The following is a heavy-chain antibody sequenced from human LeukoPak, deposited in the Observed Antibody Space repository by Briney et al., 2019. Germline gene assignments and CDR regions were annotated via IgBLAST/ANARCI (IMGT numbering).Heavy chain of an antibody. CDR1: GYTFTSYG. CDR2: INTNTGNP. V-gene: IGHV7-4-1*02. D-gene: IGHD6-6*01. CDR3: ARTSSSPNLDV. Sequence: GASVKVSCKASGYTFTSYGISWVRQAPGQGLEWMGWINTNTGNPTYAQGFTGRFVFSLDTSVSTAYLQISSLKAEDTAVYYCARTSSSPNLDVWGQGTTVTVSS. J-gene: IGHJ6*02.